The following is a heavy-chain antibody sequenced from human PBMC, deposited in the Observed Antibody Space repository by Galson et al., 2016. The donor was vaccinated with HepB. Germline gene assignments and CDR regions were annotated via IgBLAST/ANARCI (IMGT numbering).Heavy chain of an antibody. Sequence: SLRLSCAASGFTFSSDVMSWVRQAPGKGLEWVSDISLSGGVAYYADSVEGRFTTSRDNSRNTLYLEMDRLRVEDTALYYCVKVRGSGRPFYFQYWGQGTLVTVSS. J-gene: IGHJ4*02. CDR1: GFTFSSDV. CDR3: VKVRGSGRPFYFQY. CDR2: ISLSGGVA. D-gene: IGHD3-10*01. V-gene: IGHV3-23*01.